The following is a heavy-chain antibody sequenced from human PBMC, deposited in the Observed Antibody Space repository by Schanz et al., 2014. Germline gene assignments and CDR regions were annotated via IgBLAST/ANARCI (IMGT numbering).Heavy chain of an antibody. D-gene: IGHD2-2*01. Sequence: QVQLVQSGGEVKKPGSSVKVSCKASGGTFSSSTLTWVRQAPGQGLEWMGKINPSSGTTRIAQNFQGRLTVTSDTSTSTVNMELSSLRSEDTAVYYCARGGFFDSASFDSWGQGTLVTVSS. CDR3: ARGGFFDSASFDS. V-gene: IGHV1-46*03. J-gene: IGHJ5*01. CDR1: GGTFSSST. CDR2: INPSSGTT.